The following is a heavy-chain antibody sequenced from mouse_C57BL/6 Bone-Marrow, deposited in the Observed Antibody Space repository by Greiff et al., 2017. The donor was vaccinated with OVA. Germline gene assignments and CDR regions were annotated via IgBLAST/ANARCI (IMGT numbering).Heavy chain of an antibody. V-gene: IGHV1-80*01. CDR2: IYPGDGDT. Sequence: VKLMESGAELVKPGASVKISCKASGYAFSSYWMNWVKQRPGKGLEWIGQIYPGDGDTNYNGKFKGKATLTADKSSSTAYMQLSSLTSEDSAVYFCARSFYYGSYYFDYWGQGTTLTVSS. CDR1: GYAFSSYW. CDR3: ARSFYYGSYYFDY. D-gene: IGHD1-1*01. J-gene: IGHJ2*01.